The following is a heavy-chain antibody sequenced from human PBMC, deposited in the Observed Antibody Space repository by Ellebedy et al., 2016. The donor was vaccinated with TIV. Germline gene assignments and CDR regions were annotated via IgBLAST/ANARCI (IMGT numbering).Heavy chain of an antibody. CDR3: ARELVAGRVFDY. V-gene: IGHV4-4*02. Sequence: MPSETLSLTCGVSGGSISSSNWWRWVRQHPGKGLAWIGGIYHSGSTNYNPSLTSRVTISVDKSKNQFSLKLSSVTAADTAVYYCARELVAGRVFDYWGQGTLVTVSS. J-gene: IGHJ4*02. CDR1: GGSISSSNW. D-gene: IGHD6-19*01. CDR2: IYHSGST.